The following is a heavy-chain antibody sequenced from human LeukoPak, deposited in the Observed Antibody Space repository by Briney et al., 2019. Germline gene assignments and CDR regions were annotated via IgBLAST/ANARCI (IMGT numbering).Heavy chain of an antibody. CDR1: GGSISSSSYY. J-gene: IGHJ6*03. CDR2: IYYSGST. V-gene: IGHV4-39*01. Sequence: SETLSLTCTVSGGSISSSSYYWGWIRQPPGKGLEWIGSIYYSGSTYYNPSLKSRVTISVDTSKNQFSLKLSSVTAAGTAVYYRARLSTNGPYDWLDYYYYMDVWGKGTTVTVSS. CDR3: ARLSTNGPYDWLDYYYYMDV. D-gene: IGHD2-8*01.